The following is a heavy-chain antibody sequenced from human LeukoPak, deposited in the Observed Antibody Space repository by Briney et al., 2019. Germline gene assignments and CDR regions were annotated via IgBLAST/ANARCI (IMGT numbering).Heavy chain of an antibody. CDR1: GFIFSRYG. J-gene: IGHJ6*02. V-gene: IGHV3-64*01. CDR3: ARGLITGAAGTYYYYGMDV. D-gene: IGHD6-13*01. CDR2: ISNSGGST. Sequence: GGSLRLSCVACGFIFSRYGMHWVRQAPGKGLEYVSAISNSGGSTYYANSVKGRFTISRDNSKNTLYLQMGSLRGEDMAVYYCARGLITGAAGTYYYYGMDVWGQGTTVIVSS.